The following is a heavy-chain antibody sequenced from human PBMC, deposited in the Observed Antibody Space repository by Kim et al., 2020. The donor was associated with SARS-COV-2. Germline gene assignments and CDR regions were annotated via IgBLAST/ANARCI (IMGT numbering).Heavy chain of an antibody. CDR2: ISYYGSNK. Sequence: GGSLRLSCAASGFTFSSYGMHWVRQAPGKGLEWVAVISYYGSNKYYADSVKGRFTISRDNSKNTLYLQMNSLRAEDTAVYYCARELYYGSGSYYASPVDVGGQGTTVTVSS. D-gene: IGHD3-10*01. CDR3: ARELYYGSGSYYASPVDV. V-gene: IGHV3-33*05. CDR1: GFTFSSYG. J-gene: IGHJ6*02.